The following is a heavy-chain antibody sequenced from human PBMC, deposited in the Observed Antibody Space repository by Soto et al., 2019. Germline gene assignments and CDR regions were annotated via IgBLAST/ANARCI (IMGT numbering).Heavy chain of an antibody. Sequence: PSETLSLTCAFYCGSFIGYYWSWIRQPPGKGLEWIGEINHSGSTNYNPSLKSRVTISVDTSKNQFSLKLSPVTAADTAVYYCARGIGRGYDFWSGYLPPGPNWFDPWGQGTLVTVSS. V-gene: IGHV4-34*01. CDR3: ARGIGRGYDFWSGYLPPGPNWFDP. CDR1: CGSFIGYY. CDR2: INHSGST. D-gene: IGHD3-3*01. J-gene: IGHJ5*02.